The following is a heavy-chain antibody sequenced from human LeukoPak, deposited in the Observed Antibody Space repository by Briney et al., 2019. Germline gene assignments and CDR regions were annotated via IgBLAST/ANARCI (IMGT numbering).Heavy chain of an antibody. CDR3: VREIAVAGPSGY. J-gene: IGHJ4*02. CDR2: IRYDGSNK. D-gene: IGHD6-19*01. V-gene: IGHV3-30*02. CDR1: GFTFSSYG. Sequence: PGGSLRLSCAASGFTFSSYGMHWVRQAPGKGLEWVAFIRYDGSNKYYADSVKGRFTISRDNSKNTLYLQMNSLRAEDTAVYYCVREIAVAGPSGYWGQGTLVTVSS.